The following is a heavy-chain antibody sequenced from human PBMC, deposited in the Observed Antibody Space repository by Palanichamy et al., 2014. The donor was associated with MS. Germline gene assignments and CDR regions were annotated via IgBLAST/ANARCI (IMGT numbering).Heavy chain of an antibody. D-gene: IGHD6-13*01. CDR3: ARIEYSSTSPFDC. CDR1: GFTFSTYS. CDR2: ISHRSSST. V-gene: IGHV3-48*02. J-gene: IGHJ4*02. Sequence: EVQLVESGGGLGTGLGGPVRLSCAASGFTFSTYSLNWVRQAPGKGLEWVSYISHRSSSTYYADSVKGRFTISRDNAKNFLYLQMNSLTDEDTAVYYCARIEYSSTSPFDCWGQGTLVTVSS.